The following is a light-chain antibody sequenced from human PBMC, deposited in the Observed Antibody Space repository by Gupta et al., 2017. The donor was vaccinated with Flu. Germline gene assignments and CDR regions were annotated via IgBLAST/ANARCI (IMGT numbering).Light chain of an antibody. Sequence: VTITCRGSQAISNYVYWYQKKPGKAPKLLYYGASSLKRRVPTRCSSSGSGAYFTLTISRLQREDFATYYCQQSYSTPYTFGPGTKVDIK. J-gene: IGKJ3*01. CDR1: QAISNY. V-gene: IGKV1-39*01. CDR3: QQSYSTPYT. CDR2: GAS.